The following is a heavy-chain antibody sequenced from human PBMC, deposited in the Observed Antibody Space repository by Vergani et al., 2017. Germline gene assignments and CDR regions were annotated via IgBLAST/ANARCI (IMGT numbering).Heavy chain of an antibody. CDR3: ARSMVRGADFDY. Sequence: QVQLQESGPGLVNPSQTLSLTLTVSGASLRRGSYYWSWSRHPPGKGLEWIGRIYTSGSTNYNPPLKRRVTRSVDTSKNQFSLKLSPVTAADTAVYYCARSMVRGADFDYWGEGTLVTVSS. CDR1: GASLRRGSYY. CDR2: IYTSGST. J-gene: IGHJ4*02. D-gene: IGHD3-10*01. V-gene: IGHV4-61*02.